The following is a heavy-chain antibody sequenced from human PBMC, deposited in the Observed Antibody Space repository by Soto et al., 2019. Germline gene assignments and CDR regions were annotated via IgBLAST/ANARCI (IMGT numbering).Heavy chain of an antibody. D-gene: IGHD1-26*01. V-gene: IGHV1-3*01. CDR3: ARDDSGFSGSHYIDYFNY. J-gene: IGHJ4*02. Sequence: ASVKVSCKASGYTFTRYTMYWVRQAPGQRLECMGWINAGNDNIKYSQKFQGRVTFTRDTSAGTVYMQLSSLTSEDTAVYCCARDDSGFSGSHYIDYFNYWGQGALVTVS. CDR2: INAGNDNI. CDR1: GYTFTRYT.